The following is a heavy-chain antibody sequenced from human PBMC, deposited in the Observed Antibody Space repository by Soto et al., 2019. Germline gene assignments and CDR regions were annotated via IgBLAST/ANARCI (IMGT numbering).Heavy chain of an antibody. D-gene: IGHD6-6*01. CDR1: GYTFSKFF. J-gene: IGHJ4*02. Sequence: QVQLVQSGADVKKPGASVKVSCKASGYTFSKFFIHWVRQAPGQGLEWLGFVHPGSGSANYAQKFRXRXSMTRDTSMSTVYLELSRLRSEDTAMYYCARDSEGTSSLTHYWGQGTLVTVSS. V-gene: IGHV1-46*01. CDR3: ARDSEGTSSLTHY. CDR2: VHPGSGSA.